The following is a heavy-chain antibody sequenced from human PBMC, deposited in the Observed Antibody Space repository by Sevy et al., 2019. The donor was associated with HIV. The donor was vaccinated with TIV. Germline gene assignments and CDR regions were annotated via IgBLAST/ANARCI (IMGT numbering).Heavy chain of an antibody. CDR2: IWYDETDK. J-gene: IGHJ4*02. V-gene: IGHV3-33*01. Sequence: GGSLRLSCATSGFIFSNYAMHWIRQAPGKGLEWVAVIWYDETDKYYADSVQGRFTISRDNSKNTLYLQMNSLRVEDTAVYYCARYWGRDGHSIDYWGQGTLVTVSS. CDR3: ARYWGRDGHSIDY. CDR1: GFIFSNYA. D-gene: IGHD3-16*01.